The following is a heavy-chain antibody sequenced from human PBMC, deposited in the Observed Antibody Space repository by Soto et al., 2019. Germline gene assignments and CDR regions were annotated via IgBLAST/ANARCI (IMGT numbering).Heavy chain of an antibody. J-gene: IGHJ5*02. CDR3: ARVRDWFDP. V-gene: IGHV4-34*01. CDR1: GGSLSGYY. D-gene: IGHD3-3*01. Sequence: PSETLSLTCAVGGGSLSGYYWNWIRQPPGKGLEWIGEIDHSGYTYYTPSLKSRVTISVDTSKNPFSLRLTSVTAADTAVYYCARVRDWFDPWGQGTLETVSS. CDR2: IDHSGYT.